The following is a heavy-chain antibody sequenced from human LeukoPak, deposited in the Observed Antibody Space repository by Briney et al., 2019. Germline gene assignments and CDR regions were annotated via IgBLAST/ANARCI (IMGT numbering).Heavy chain of an antibody. CDR2: INHSGST. J-gene: IGHJ3*02. Sequence: SETLSLTCTVSGGSISSYYWSWIRQPPGKGLEWIGEINHSGSTNYNPSLKSRVTISVDTSKNQFSLKLSSVTAADTAVYYCARGYYYDSSGYYYAQGSADAFDIWGQGTMVTVSS. V-gene: IGHV4-34*01. CDR1: GGSISSYY. D-gene: IGHD3-22*01. CDR3: ARGYYYDSSGYYYAQGSADAFDI.